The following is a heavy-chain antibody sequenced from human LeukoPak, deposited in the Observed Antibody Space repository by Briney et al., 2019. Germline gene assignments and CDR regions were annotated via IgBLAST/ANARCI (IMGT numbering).Heavy chain of an antibody. D-gene: IGHD3-22*01. Sequence: GGSLRLSCAASGFTFSSYSMNWVRQAPGKGLEWVSSISSSSSYIYYADSVKGRFTISRDNAKNSLYLQMNSLRAEATAVYYCARGGSSGYYAFDYWGQGTLVTVSS. CDR3: ARGGSSGYYAFDY. CDR2: ISSSSSYI. J-gene: IGHJ4*02. CDR1: GFTFSSYS. V-gene: IGHV3-21*01.